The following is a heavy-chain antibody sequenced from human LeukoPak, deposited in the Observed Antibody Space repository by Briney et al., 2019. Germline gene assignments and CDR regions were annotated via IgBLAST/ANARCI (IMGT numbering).Heavy chain of an antibody. CDR1: GGSISSSNW. D-gene: IGHD2-15*01. CDR3: ARQTGVAVATFYFDD. J-gene: IGHJ4*02. Sequence: SETLSLTCAVSGGSISSSNWWTWVRQPPGKGLEWIGDMFHSGTTNYNPSLKSRVTISVDTSKNQFSLKLSSVTAADTAVYYCARQTGVAVATFYFDDWGQGTQVTVSS. V-gene: IGHV4-4*02. CDR2: MFHSGTT.